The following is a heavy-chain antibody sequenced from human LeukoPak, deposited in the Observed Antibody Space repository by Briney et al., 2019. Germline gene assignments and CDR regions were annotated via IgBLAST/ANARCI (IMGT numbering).Heavy chain of an antibody. CDR3: ARGRTARYVFDP. J-gene: IGHJ5*02. Sequence: SETLSLTCAVYGGSFSGYYWSWIRQPPGKGLEWIGEINHSGSTNYNPSLKSRVTISVDTSMNQFSLKLSSVTAADTAVYYCARGRTARYVFDPWGQGTLVTVSS. V-gene: IGHV4-34*01. CDR2: INHSGST. CDR1: GGSFSGYY. D-gene: IGHD5-18*01.